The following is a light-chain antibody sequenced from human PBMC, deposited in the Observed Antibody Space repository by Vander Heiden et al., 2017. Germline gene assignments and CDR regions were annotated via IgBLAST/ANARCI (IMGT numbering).Light chain of an antibody. CDR1: KLGDKY. V-gene: IGLV3-1*01. CDR3: QAWDSSTLGV. Sequence: SCELTQPRSVSVSPGQTASITCSGDKLGDKYACWYQQKPGQSPVLVIYQDSKRPSGIPERFSGSNSGNTATLTISGTQAMDEADYYCQAWDSSTLGVFGGGTKLTVL. CDR2: QDS. J-gene: IGLJ3*02.